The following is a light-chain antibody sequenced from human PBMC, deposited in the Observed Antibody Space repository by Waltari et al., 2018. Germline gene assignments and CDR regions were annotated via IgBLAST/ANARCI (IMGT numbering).Light chain of an antibody. V-gene: IGKV3-20*01. CDR3: QHYVSLPAT. Sequence: EIVLTQSPGTLSLSPGERATLSCRASQSVSKYLAWYQQKPGQAPRLLIYHASTRAAGSPDRFRGSGYGTDFSLTISRLEAEDFAVYYCQHYVSLPATFDQGTKVEIK. J-gene: IGKJ1*01. CDR2: HAS. CDR1: QSVSKY.